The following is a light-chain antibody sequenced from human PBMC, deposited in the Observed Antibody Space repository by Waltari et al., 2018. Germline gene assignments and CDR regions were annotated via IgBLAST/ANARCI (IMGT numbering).Light chain of an antibody. V-gene: IGKV3-11*01. CDR2: EAS. CDR1: QSVSHY. J-gene: IGKJ3*01. Sequence: EIVLTQSPATLSLSPWERATLSCRASQSVSHYLAWFQQKPGQAPRLLIYEASRRATGIPTRFSGSGSATDFTLTISSLEPEDFAVYYCQQRSNWLFTFGPGTKVEIK. CDR3: QQRSNWLFT.